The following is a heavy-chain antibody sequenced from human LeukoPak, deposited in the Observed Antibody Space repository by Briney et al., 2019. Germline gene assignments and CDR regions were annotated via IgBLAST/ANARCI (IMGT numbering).Heavy chain of an antibody. Sequence: GGSLSLSCAASGFTFSSYAMSWVRQAPGKGLEWVSAISGSGGSTYYADSVKGRFTISRDNSKNTLYLQMNSLRAEDTAVYYCAKDPYGDYVFDYWGQGSLVTVSS. D-gene: IGHD4-17*01. CDR3: AKDPYGDYVFDY. J-gene: IGHJ4*02. CDR1: GFTFSSYA. V-gene: IGHV3-23*01. CDR2: ISGSGGST.